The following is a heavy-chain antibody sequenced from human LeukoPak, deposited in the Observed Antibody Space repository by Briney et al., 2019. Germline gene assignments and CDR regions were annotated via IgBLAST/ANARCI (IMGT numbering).Heavy chain of an antibody. CDR1: GFTVSSNY. Sequence: RGSLRLSCAASGFTVSSNYMSWVRQAPGKGLEWVSVIYSGGSTYYADSVKGRFTISRDNSKNTLYLQMNSLRAEDTAVYYCARAGCSSTSCYREDNWFDPWGQGTLVTVSS. V-gene: IGHV3-66*01. CDR2: IYSGGST. CDR3: ARAGCSSTSCYREDNWFDP. J-gene: IGHJ5*02. D-gene: IGHD2-2*02.